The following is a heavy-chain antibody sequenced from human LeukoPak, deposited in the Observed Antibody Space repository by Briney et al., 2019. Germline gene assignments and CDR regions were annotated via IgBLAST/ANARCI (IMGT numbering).Heavy chain of an antibody. CDR3: PKDPPSFHH. CDR2: ITNSGAST. CDR1: GFTFSAFG. Sequence: GGSLRLSCAASGFTFSAFGMNWVRQAPGKGLEWVSTITNSGASTYYVDSVKGRFTISRDNSKNTLYLQMNSLRAEDTAIYYCPKDPPSFHHWGQGTLVIVSS. J-gene: IGHJ1*01. V-gene: IGHV3-23*01.